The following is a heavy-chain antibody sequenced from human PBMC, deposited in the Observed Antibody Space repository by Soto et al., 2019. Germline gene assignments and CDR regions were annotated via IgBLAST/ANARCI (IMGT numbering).Heavy chain of an antibody. CDR2: ISGSGDST. V-gene: IGHV3-23*01. Sequence: GGSLRLSCAASGFTFSTYAMSWVRQAPGKGLEWVSAISGSGDSTYSADSVRGRFTISRDNSINTLYLQMNNLGNEDTAVYYCAHPRGYGVFDAYDIWGQGXVVTV. CDR3: AHPRGYGVFDAYDI. D-gene: IGHD4-17*01. J-gene: IGHJ3*02. CDR1: GFTFSTYA.